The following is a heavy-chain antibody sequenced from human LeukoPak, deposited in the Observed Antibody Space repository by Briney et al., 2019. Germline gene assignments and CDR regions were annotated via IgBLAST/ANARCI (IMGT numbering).Heavy chain of an antibody. CDR2: INPNSGGT. CDR3: ARTLGTTGTSGLDY. Sequence: ASVKVSCKASGYTFTGYYMHWVRQAPGQGLEWMGWINPNSGGTNYAQKFQGRVTMTRDTSISTAYMELSRLRSDDTAVYYCARTLGTTGTSGLDYWGQGTLVTVSS. J-gene: IGHJ4*02. CDR1: GYTFTGYY. D-gene: IGHD1-1*01. V-gene: IGHV1-2*02.